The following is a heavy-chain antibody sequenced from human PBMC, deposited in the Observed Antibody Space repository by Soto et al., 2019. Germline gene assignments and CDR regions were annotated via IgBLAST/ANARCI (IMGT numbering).Heavy chain of an antibody. CDR3: ARVRSIAASGAGAFDI. Sequence: WWSLRLSCAASVFTCSSYSMNWFRQAPGKGLEWVSSISSSSSYIYYADSVKGRFTISRDNAKNSLYLQMNSLRAEDTAVYYCARVRSIAASGAGAFDIWGQGTMVTVSS. D-gene: IGHD6-6*01. CDR1: VFTCSSYS. J-gene: IGHJ3*02. CDR2: ISSSSSYI. V-gene: IGHV3-21*01.